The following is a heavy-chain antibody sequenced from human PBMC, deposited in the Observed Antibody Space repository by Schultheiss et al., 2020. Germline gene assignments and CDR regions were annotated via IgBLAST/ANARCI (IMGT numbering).Heavy chain of an antibody. D-gene: IGHD3-10*02. Sequence: SETLSLTCTVSGGSISSGDYYWSWIRQPPGKGLEWIGEINYSGSTNYNPSLKSRVTISIDRSKNQFSLKLNSVTAVDTAVYYCTEGSVLDKWGQGTLVTVSS. V-gene: IGHV4-30-4*08. CDR3: TEGSVLDK. CDR2: INYSGST. CDR1: GGSISSGDYY. J-gene: IGHJ4*02.